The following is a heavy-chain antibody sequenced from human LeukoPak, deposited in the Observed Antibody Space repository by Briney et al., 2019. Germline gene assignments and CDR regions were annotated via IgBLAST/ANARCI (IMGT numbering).Heavy chain of an antibody. D-gene: IGHD6-19*01. Sequence: GGSLRLSCRASGFNLNIYSMNWVRQAPGKGMEGGSVIRAEGDPTHYAVSVKGRFTTSTDTSQNMVYLQMNRLRAEDTAIYYCGKDGPCPDSVCPTKIVVAGYVDHWGQGTLVTVSS. CDR2: IRAEGDPT. V-gene: IGHV3-23*01. J-gene: IGHJ4*02. CDR3: GKDGPCPDSVCPTKIVVAGYVDH. CDR1: GFNLNIYS.